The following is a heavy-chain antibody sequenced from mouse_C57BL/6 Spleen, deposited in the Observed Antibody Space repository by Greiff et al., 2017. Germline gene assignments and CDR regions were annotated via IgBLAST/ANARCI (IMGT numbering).Heavy chain of an antibody. CDR2: ISDGGSYT. V-gene: IGHV5-4*01. CDR1: GFTFSSYA. Sequence: EVKVVESGGGLVKPGGSLKLSCAASGFTFSSYAMSWVRQTPEKRLEWVATISDGGSYTYYPDNVTGRFTISRDNAKNNLYLQMSHLKSEDTAMYYCARDRKAQAIFDYWGQGTTLTVSS. J-gene: IGHJ2*01. CDR3: ARDRKAQAIFDY. D-gene: IGHD3-2*02.